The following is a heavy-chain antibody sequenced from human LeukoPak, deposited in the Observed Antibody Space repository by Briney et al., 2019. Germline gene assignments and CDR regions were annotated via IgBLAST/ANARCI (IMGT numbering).Heavy chain of an antibody. CDR3: ARQFEF. Sequence: PSETLSLTCTVFGGSLSSYYWVWVRQPPGKGLEWIGLIYSSGSIKYNPSLKGRLTISLDTSKNQISLKLTSVTAADTAIYYCARQFEFWGQGTLVTVSS. CDR1: GGSLSSYY. J-gene: IGHJ4*02. V-gene: IGHV4-59*08. CDR2: IYSSGSI.